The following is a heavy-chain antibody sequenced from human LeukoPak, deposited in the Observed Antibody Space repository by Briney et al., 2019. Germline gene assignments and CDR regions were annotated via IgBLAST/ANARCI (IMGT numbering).Heavy chain of an antibody. D-gene: IGHD2-15*01. V-gene: IGHV1-2*02. CDR1: GYTFTGYY. CDR2: INPNSGGT. J-gene: IGHJ4*02. Sequence: ASVKFSCKASGYTFTGYYMHWVRQAPGQGLEWMGWINPNSGGTNYAQKFQGRVTMTRNTSISTAYMELSSLRSEDTAVYYCARGAAHKPTGYWGQGTLVTVSS. CDR3: ARGAAHKPTGY.